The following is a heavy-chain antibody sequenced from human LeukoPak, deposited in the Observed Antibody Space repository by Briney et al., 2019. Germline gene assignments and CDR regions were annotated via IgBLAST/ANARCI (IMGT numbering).Heavy chain of an antibody. CDR1: GGSISSSSYY. Sequence: SETLSLTCTVSGGSISSSSYYWGWIRQPPGKGLEWIGSTYYSGSTYYNPSLRSRVTISVDTSKNQFSLKLSSVTAADTAVYYCARLTYYYDSSGSKNWFDPWGQGTLVTVSS. D-gene: IGHD3-22*01. CDR3: ARLTYYYDSSGSKNWFDP. V-gene: IGHV4-39*07. J-gene: IGHJ5*02. CDR2: TYYSGST.